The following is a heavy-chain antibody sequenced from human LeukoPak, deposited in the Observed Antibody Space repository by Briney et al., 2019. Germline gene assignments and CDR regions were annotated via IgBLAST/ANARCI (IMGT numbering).Heavy chain of an antibody. V-gene: IGHV3-30*18. CDR3: AKSQTGYSDSFDI. CDR2: IAYDGTQK. D-gene: IGHD3-9*01. Sequence: PGGSLRLSCAASGFSFSAYAMTWVRQAPGKGLEWVALIAYDGTQKYYADSVKGRFTISRDNSKNTLYLEMDSLRTEDTAVYYCAKSQTGYSDSFDIWGQGTMVTVSS. J-gene: IGHJ3*02. CDR1: GFSFSAYA.